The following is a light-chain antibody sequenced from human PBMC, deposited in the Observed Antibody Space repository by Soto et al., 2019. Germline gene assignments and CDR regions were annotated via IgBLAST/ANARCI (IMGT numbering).Light chain of an antibody. CDR1: SSDVGSYNL. CDR3: YSYAGSNTFGLYV. V-gene: IGLV2-23*03. J-gene: IGLJ1*01. CDR2: EGN. Sequence: QSVLTQPASVSGSPGQSITISCTGTSSDVGSYNLVSWYQQHPGKVPKLMIYEGNKRPSGVSNRFSGSKSGNTASLTISGLQAEDEADYYCYSYAGSNTFGLYVFXTGTKVTVL.